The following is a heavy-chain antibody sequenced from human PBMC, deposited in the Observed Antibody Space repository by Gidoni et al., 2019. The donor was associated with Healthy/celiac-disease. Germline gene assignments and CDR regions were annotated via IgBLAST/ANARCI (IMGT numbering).Heavy chain of an antibody. V-gene: IGHV3-66*01. CDR2: IYSGGST. CDR1: GFTVSSNY. Sequence: EVQLVESGGGLVQPGGSLRLSCAASGFTVSSNYMSWVRQAPGKGLEWVSVIYSGGSTYYADSVKGRFTISRDNSKNTLYLQMNSLRAEDTAVYYCARDLPPYGSGNQYYYGMDVWGQGTTVTVSS. CDR3: ARDLPPYGSGNQYYYGMDV. D-gene: IGHD3-10*01. J-gene: IGHJ6*02.